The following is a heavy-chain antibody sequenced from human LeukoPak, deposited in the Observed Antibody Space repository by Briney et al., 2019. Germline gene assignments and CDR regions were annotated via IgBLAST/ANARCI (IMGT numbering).Heavy chain of an antibody. CDR2: IIPIFGTA. J-gene: IGHJ4*02. CDR1: GGTFSSYA. V-gene: IGHV1-69*13. D-gene: IGHD4-17*01. Sequence: SVKVSCKASGGTFSSYAISWVRQAPGQGLEWMGGIIPIFGTANYAQKFQGRVTITADESTSTAYMGLSSLRSEDTAVYYCARELPTTASPFDYWGQGTLVTVSS. CDR3: ARELPTTASPFDY.